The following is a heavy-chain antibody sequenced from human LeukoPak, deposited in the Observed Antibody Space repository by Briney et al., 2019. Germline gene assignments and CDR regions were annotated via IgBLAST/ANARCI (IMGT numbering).Heavy chain of an antibody. J-gene: IGHJ4*02. Sequence: SETLSLTCTVSGGSISSGGYYWSWIRQHPGKGLEWIGYIYYSGSTYYNSSLKSRVTISVDTSKNQFSLKLSSVTAADTAVYYCAIQVGAPMAGYFDYWGQGTLVTVSS. CDR1: GGSISSGGYY. CDR2: IYYSGST. CDR3: AIQVGAPMAGYFDY. V-gene: IGHV4-31*03. D-gene: IGHD1-26*01.